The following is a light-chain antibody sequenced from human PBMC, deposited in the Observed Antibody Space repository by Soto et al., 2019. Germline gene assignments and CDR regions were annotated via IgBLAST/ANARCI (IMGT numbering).Light chain of an antibody. V-gene: IGLV2-23*01. Sequence: QSALTQPASVSGSPGQSITISCTGTSSDVENYKFVSWYQQYPGKAPKLMIFEGSERPSGVSNRFSGSKSGNTASLTISGLRAADEADYYCSSYAGRSTVAFGGGTKLTVL. J-gene: IGLJ2*01. CDR1: SSDVENYKF. CDR2: EGS. CDR3: SSYAGRSTVA.